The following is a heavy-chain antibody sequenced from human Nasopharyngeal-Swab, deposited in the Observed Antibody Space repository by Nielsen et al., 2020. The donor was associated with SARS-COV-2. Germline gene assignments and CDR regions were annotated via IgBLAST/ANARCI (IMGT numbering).Heavy chain of an antibody. CDR3: ARWGYCSSTNCHPSLRYYYYMDV. CDR1: GGTFSSYA. D-gene: IGHD2-2*01. V-gene: IGHV1-69*13. CDR2: IIPIFGTA. J-gene: IGHJ6*03. Sequence: SVKVSCKASGGTFSSYAISWVRQAPGQGLEWMGGIIPIFGTANYAQKFQGRVTITADESTSTAYMELSSPRSEDTAVYYCARWGYCSSTNCHPSLRYYYYMDVWGKGTTVTVSS.